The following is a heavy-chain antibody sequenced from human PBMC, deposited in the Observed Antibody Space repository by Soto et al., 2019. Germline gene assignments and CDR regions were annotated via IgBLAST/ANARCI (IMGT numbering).Heavy chain of an antibody. CDR2: INGGGIST. V-gene: IGHV3-23*01. J-gene: IGHJ5*02. D-gene: IGHD4-17*01. Sequence: GGSLRLSCAASGFTFRNYAMSWVRQTPEKGLEWVSAINGGGISTYYADSVKGRFTISRDNLINTLYLQLDRLRAEDTAVYYCAKVGGFDPWGQGTLVTVSS. CDR1: GFTFRNYA. CDR3: AKVGGFDP.